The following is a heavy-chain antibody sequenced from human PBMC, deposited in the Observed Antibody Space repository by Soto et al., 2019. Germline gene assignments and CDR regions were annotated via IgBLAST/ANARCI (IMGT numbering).Heavy chain of an antibody. V-gene: IGHV1-2*04. J-gene: IGHJ6*02. CDR2: INPNSGGT. CDR1: GYTFTGYH. Sequence: ASVKVSCKASGYTFTGYHIHWVRQAPGQGLEWMGWINPNSGGTNYAPKFQGWVTMTRDTSISTAYMDLSRLRSDDTAVYYCARVLGIAAAGGYYYGMDVWGQGTTVTVSS. CDR3: ARVLGIAAAGGYYYGMDV. D-gene: IGHD6-13*01.